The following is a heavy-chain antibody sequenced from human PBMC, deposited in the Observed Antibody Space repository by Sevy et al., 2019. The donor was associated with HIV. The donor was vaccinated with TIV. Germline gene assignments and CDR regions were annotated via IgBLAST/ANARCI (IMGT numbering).Heavy chain of an antibody. J-gene: IGHJ4*02. CDR3: ARDSDNYDILTGYYPFDY. V-gene: IGHV1-46*01. Sequence: ASVKVSCKASGYTFTSYYMHWVRQAPGQGLEWMGIINPSSGSTSYAQKFQGRVTMTRDTSTSTVNMELSSLGSEDTAVYYCARDSDNYDILTGYYPFDYWGQGTLVTVSS. D-gene: IGHD3-9*01. CDR1: GYTFTSYY. CDR2: INPSSGST.